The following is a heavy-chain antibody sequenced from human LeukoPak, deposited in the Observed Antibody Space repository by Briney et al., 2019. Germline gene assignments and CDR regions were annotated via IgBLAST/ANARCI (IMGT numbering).Heavy chain of an antibody. Sequence: GGSLRLSCAASGFNFITAAMTWVRQAPGKGLEWVSLIGSSGGSTYYADSVKGRFTISRDNFNHTLSLQMNSLRVEDTAIYYWVKDIQLSTWGLGTMVTVSS. D-gene: IGHD5-24*01. CDR2: IGSSGGST. CDR1: GFNFITAA. V-gene: IGHV3-23*01. CDR3: VKDIQLST. J-gene: IGHJ3*01.